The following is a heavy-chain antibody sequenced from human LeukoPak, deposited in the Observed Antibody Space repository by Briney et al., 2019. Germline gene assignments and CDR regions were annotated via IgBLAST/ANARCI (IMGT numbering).Heavy chain of an antibody. J-gene: IGHJ3*02. CDR2: IYTSGST. CDR1: GGSISSYY. CDR3: ARESGLNDYYDSSGFAHAFDI. Sequence: SETLSLTCTVSGGSISSYYWSWIRQPAGKGLEWIGRIYTSGSTNYNPSLKSRVTMSVDTSKNQFSLKLSSVTAADTAVYYCARESGLNDYYDSSGFAHAFDIWGQGTMVTVSS. V-gene: IGHV4-4*07. D-gene: IGHD3-22*01.